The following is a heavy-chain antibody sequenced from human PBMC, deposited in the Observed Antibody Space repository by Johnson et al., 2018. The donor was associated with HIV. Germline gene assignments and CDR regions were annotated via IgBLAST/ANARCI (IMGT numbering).Heavy chain of an antibody. J-gene: IGHJ3*02. CDR3: ATRGVTDWGGAFDI. V-gene: IGHV3-11*04. Sequence: QVQLVESGGGLVKPGGSLRLSCAGSGFTFSDYYMSWIRQAPGKGLEWVSFISSSGTTIHYADSVKGRFTISIDNSKNSLYLQMNSLRVDDTAVYYCATRGVTDWGGAFDIWGQGTMLTVSS. D-gene: IGHD3/OR15-3a*01. CDR2: ISSSGTTI. CDR1: GFTFSDYY.